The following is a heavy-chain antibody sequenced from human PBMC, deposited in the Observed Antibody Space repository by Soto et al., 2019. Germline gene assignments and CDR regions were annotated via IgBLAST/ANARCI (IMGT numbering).Heavy chain of an antibody. CDR1: GFTFSSYW. Sequence: EVQLVESGGGLVQPGGSLRLSCAASGFTFSSYWMSWVRQAPGKGLEWVANIKQDGSEKYYVDSVKGRFTISRDNAKNSLYLQMNSLRDEDTAVYYCARDGGTTVTPTREGYYYYYGMDVWGQGTTVTVSS. V-gene: IGHV3-7*03. J-gene: IGHJ6*02. D-gene: IGHD4-17*01. CDR3: ARDGGTTVTPTREGYYYYYGMDV. CDR2: IKQDGSEK.